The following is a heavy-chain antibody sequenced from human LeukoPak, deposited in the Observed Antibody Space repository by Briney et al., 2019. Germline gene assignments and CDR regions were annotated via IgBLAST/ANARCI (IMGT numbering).Heavy chain of an antibody. V-gene: IGHV3-30*02. D-gene: IGHD3-9*01. CDR1: GFTFSISG. Sequence: PGGALRLSCAAPGFTFSISGMHWVRQAPGKGVEWVAFIWYDGSNKYYADSVKGRFTLSRDNSKNTLYLEMNSLRAEDTAVYYCAKTHYYHKSLQGGEPYFFDYWGQGTLVSVSS. CDR3: AKTHYYHKSLQGGEPYFFDY. J-gene: IGHJ4*02. CDR2: IWYDGSNK.